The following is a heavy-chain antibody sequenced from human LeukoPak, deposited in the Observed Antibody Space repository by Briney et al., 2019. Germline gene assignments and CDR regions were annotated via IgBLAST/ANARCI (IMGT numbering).Heavy chain of an antibody. CDR1: GFIFSNYA. CDR3: AKYGAPGWSGYCDY. CDR2: ISGDAGSI. J-gene: IGHJ4*02. Sequence: PGGSLRLSCAASGFIFSNYAMTWVRQAPGKGLEWVSSISGDAGSIYYIDSVRGRFTISRDNSENTLFLQMNSLRAEDTGMYYCAKYGAPGWSGYCDYWGQGTLVTVSS. V-gene: IGHV3-23*01. D-gene: IGHD4/OR15-4a*01.